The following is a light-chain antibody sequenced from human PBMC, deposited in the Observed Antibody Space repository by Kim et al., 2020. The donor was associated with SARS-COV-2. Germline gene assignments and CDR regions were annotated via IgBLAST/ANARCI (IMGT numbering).Light chain of an antibody. V-gene: IGLV3-21*04. CDR1: NIGSKN. CDR2: YDS. J-gene: IGLJ3*02. CDR3: RVWDSSSDHWV. Sequence: SYELTQPPSVSVAPGKTARITCGGNNIGSKNVHWYQQKPGQAPVVVIYYDSDRPSGIPERFSGSNSGNTATLTISRVEAGDEADYYCRVWDSSSDHWVFGGGTQLTVL.